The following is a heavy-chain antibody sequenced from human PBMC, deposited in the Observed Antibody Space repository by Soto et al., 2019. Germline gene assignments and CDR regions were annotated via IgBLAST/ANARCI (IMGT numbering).Heavy chain of an antibody. CDR2: FDPEDGET. CDR3: ATFAYSSSWYKFDY. Sequence: QVQLVQSGAEVKKPGASVKVSCKGSGYTLTELSMHWVRQAPGNGLEWMGGFDPEDGETIYAQKIQGRVPMTEDTSTDTAYMELSSLRSEDTAVYYCATFAYSSSWYKFDYWGQGTLVTVSS. CDR1: GYTLTELS. D-gene: IGHD6-13*01. J-gene: IGHJ4*02. V-gene: IGHV1-24*01.